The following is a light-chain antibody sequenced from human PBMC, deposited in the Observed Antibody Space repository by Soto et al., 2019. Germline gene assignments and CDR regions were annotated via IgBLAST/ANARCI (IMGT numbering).Light chain of an antibody. CDR1: QSIATY. Sequence: DIQMTQSPSTLSASVGDRVTITCRASQSIATYLTWYQQKPGKAPKLLIYDASSLKSGVPSRFSGSGSGTEFTLTISSLQPDDFATYYCQHYNSYPITLGQGTRLEIK. CDR3: QHYNSYPIT. J-gene: IGKJ5*01. V-gene: IGKV1-5*01. CDR2: DAS.